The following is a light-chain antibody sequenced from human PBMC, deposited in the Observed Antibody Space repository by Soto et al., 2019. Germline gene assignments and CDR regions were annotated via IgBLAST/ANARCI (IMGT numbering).Light chain of an antibody. V-gene: IGKV3-11*01. Sequence: EIVLTQSPATLSLSPGERATLSCRGSQSVRSHLVWYQQKPGQAPRLLIYEASNRATGIPARFSGSGSGTDFTLNISSLEHADFAVYYCQQRSDWPITFGQGTRLAIK. CDR3: QQRSDWPIT. J-gene: IGKJ5*01. CDR1: QSVRSH. CDR2: EAS.